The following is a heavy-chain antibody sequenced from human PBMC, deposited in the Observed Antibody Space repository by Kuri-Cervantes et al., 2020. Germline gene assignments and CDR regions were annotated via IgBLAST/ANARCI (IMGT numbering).Heavy chain of an antibody. CDR2: ISGSGGST. V-gene: IGHV3-23*01. J-gene: IGHJ6*02. D-gene: IGHD2-2*01. Sequence: GESLKISCAASGFTFSSYSMNWVRQAPGKGLEWVSAISGSGGSTYYADSVKGRFTISRDNSKNTLYLQMNSLRAEDTAVYYCAKGMVPAAYYYYYGMDVWGQGTTVTVSS. CDR3: AKGMVPAAYYYYYGMDV. CDR1: GFTFSSYS.